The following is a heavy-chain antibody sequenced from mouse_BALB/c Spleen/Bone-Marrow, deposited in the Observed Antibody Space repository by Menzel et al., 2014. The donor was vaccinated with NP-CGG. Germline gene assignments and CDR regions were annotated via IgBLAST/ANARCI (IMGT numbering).Heavy chain of an antibody. J-gene: IGHJ1*01. Sequence: VQLQQSGAELVRPGASVTLSCKASGYTFTDYEMHWVKQTPVHGLEWIGAIDPETGGTAYNQKFKGKATLTADKSSSTAYMELRSLTSENSAVYCCTRDGSSRWYFDVWGAGTTVTVSS. CDR1: GYTFTDYE. CDR2: IDPETGGT. V-gene: IGHV1-15*01. CDR3: TRDGSSRWYFDV. D-gene: IGHD1-1*01.